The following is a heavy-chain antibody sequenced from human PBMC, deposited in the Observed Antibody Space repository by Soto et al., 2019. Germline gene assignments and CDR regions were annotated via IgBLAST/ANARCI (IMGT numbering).Heavy chain of an antibody. D-gene: IGHD1-26*01. CDR2: MNPNSGNT. Sequence: QVQLVQSGVGLKKPGASVKFSCKASGKTFTSYVINWGRQATGQGLEWMGWMNPNSGNTGYAQKFQGRVTMTRNTSISTAYMELSSLTSEDTAVYYCARERVGAIDYWGQGTLVTVSS. CDR3: ARERVGAIDY. J-gene: IGHJ4*02. CDR1: GKTFTSYV. V-gene: IGHV1-8*01.